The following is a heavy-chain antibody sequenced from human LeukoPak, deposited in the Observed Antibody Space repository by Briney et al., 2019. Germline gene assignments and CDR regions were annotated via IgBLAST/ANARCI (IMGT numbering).Heavy chain of an antibody. D-gene: IGHD6-19*01. V-gene: IGHV3-74*01. J-gene: IGHJ4*02. CDR1: GFTFSSYW. CDR2: INSDGSST. CDR3: AKDSSSGSYGGYFFDY. Sequence: GGSLRLSCAASGFTFSSYWMHWVRQAPGKGLVWVSRINSDGSSTTYADSVKGRFTISRDNSKTTLYLQMNSLRAEDTALYYCAKDSSSGSYGGYFFDYWGQGTLVTVSS.